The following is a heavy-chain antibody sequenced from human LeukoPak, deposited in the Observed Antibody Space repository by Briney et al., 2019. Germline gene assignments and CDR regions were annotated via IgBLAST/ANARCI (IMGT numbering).Heavy chain of an antibody. J-gene: IGHJ5*02. Sequence: PSETLSLTCAVYGGSFSGYYWSWIRQPPGKGLEWIGEINHSGSTNYNPSLKSRVTISVDTSKNQFSLKLSSVTAADTAVYYCARGGHYDFWSGYLHYNWFDPWGQGTLVTVSS. CDR1: GGSFSGYY. D-gene: IGHD3-3*01. V-gene: IGHV4-34*01. CDR3: ARGGHYDFWSGYLHYNWFDP. CDR2: INHSGST.